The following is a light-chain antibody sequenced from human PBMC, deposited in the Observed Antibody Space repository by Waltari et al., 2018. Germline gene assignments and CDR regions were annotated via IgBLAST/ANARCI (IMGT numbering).Light chain of an antibody. CDR1: SSDIGAYNY. J-gene: IGLJ3*02. CDR3: SSYTTSITWV. CDR2: EVS. V-gene: IGLV2-14*01. Sequence: QSALTQPASVSGSPGQSITIYCTGASSDIGAYNYVSWFQQHPGKAPKLMIYEVSNRPSGVSNRFSGSKSGNTASLTISGLQTEDEADYYCSSYTTSITWVFGGGTKLTVL.